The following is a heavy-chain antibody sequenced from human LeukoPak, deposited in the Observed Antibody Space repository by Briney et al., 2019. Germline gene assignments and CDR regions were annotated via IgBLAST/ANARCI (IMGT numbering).Heavy chain of an antibody. CDR3: AREEGVRYYDSSGYYNWFDP. J-gene: IGHJ5*02. V-gene: IGHV1-2*02. Sequence: ASVKVSCTASGYTFTGYYMHWVRQAPGQGLEWMGWINPNSGGTNYAQKFQGRVTMTRDTSISTAYMELSRLRSDDTAVYYCAREEGVRYYDSSGYYNWFDPWGQGTLVTVSS. D-gene: IGHD3-22*01. CDR2: INPNSGGT. CDR1: GYTFTGYY.